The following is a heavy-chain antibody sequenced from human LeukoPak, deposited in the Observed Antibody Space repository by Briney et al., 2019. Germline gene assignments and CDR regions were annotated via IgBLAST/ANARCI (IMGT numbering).Heavy chain of an antibody. V-gene: IGHV1-2*02. CDR1: GCMFTAYY. J-gene: IGHJ4*02. Sequence: ASVKVSCKASGCMFTAYYINWVRQSPGLGLEWLGWINPNSGGTNYAQKFQGRVTMTSDTSIDTAYLELNRLRSDDTAVYFCARLNSGNLRGILYWGQGSLVTVSS. CDR2: INPNSGGT. CDR3: ARLNSGNLRGILY. D-gene: IGHD3-10*01.